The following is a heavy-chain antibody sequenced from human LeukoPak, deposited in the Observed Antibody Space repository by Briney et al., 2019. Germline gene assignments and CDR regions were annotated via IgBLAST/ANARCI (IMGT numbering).Heavy chain of an antibody. CDR1: GFTFSSYW. CDR3: ARDLYWGLRPVAATPAVDY. CDR2: INSDGSST. V-gene: IGHV3-74*01. J-gene: IGHJ4*02. Sequence: GGSLRLSCAASGFTFSSYWMHWVRQAPGKGLVWVSRINSDGSSTNYADSVKGRFTISRDNAKNTLYLQMNSLRDEDTAVYYCARDLYWGLRPVAATPAVDYWGQGTLVTVSS. D-gene: IGHD2-15*01.